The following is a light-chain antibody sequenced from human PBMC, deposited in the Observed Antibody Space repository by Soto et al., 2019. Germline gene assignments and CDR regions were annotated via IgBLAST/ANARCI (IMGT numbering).Light chain of an antibody. CDR1: NIGMKI. CDR2: RDF. Sequence: SYELTQPLSVSVALGQTATITCVGNNIGMKIVHWYQQKPGQAPVLVIYRDFNRPSGIPERFSGSNSGNTATLTISRAQAGDEGDYYCQLRDGTTVVFGGGTKVTVL. J-gene: IGLJ2*01. V-gene: IGLV3-9*01. CDR3: QLRDGTTVV.